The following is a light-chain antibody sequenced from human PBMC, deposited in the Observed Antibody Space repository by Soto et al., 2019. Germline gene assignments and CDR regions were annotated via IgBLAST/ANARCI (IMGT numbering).Light chain of an antibody. CDR1: QSVSSN. Sequence: EMVMTQTPATLSVSPGERATLSCRASQSVSSNLAWYQQKPGQVPRLLIHGASTRATGISARFSGSGSGTEFTLTISSLQSEDFAVYYCQQYNDWPRTFGGGTKVEIK. CDR3: QQYNDWPRT. CDR2: GAS. V-gene: IGKV3-15*01. J-gene: IGKJ4*01.